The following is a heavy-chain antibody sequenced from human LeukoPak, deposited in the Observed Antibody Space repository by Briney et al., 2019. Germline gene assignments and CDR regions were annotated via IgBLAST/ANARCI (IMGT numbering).Heavy chain of an antibody. CDR2: TYYRSKWYN. CDR3: AIEIWKRNSYYGMDI. Sequence: SQTLSLTCAIPGDSVSSNSAAWNWIRQSPSRGLEWLGRTYYRSKWYNDYAVSVKSRITINPDTSKNQFSLQLNSVTPEDTAIYYCAIEIWKRNSYYGMDIWGQGTTVTVSS. V-gene: IGHV6-1*01. D-gene: IGHD1-1*01. CDR1: GDSVSSNSAA. J-gene: IGHJ6*02.